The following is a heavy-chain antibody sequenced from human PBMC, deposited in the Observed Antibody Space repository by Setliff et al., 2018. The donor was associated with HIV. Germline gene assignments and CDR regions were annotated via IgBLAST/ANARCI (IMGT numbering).Heavy chain of an antibody. J-gene: IGHJ6*02. CDR1: GGSISSHY. CDR3: ARGGACSSTSCYKPRCHYYYYCGMDV. Sequence: SETLSLTCTVSGGSISSHYWSWIRQPPGKGLEWIGSIYYSGSTNYNPSLKSRVTISVDTSKNQCSLKLSSVTAADTAVYYCARGGACSSTSCYKPRCHYYYYCGMDVWGQGTTVTVSS. CDR2: IYYSGST. V-gene: IGHV4-59*11. D-gene: IGHD2-2*02.